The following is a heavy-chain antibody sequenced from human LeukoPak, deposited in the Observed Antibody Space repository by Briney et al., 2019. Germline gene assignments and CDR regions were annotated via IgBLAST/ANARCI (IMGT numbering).Heavy chain of an antibody. Sequence: TGGSLRLSCAASGFTVSSTYMSWVRQAPGKGLEWVANIKQDGSEKKYVDSVKGRFTISRDDAKNSLYLHMNSLRVEDTAVYYCARLYSSSSGLRASDYWGQGTLVTVSS. J-gene: IGHJ4*02. D-gene: IGHD6-6*01. CDR3: ARLYSSSSGLRASDY. CDR2: IKQDGSEK. CDR1: GFTVSSTY. V-gene: IGHV3-7*02.